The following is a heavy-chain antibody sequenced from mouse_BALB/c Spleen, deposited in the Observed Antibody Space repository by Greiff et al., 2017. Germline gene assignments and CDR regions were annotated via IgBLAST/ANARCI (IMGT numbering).Heavy chain of an antibody. CDR2: IYPGSGSI. J-gene: IGHJ4*01. V-gene: IGHV1S22*01. Sequence: LQQPGSELVRPGASVKLSCKASGYTFTSYWMHWVKQRPGQGLEWIGNIYPGSGSINYDEKFKSKATLTVDTSSSTAYMQLSSLTSEDSAVYYCARIDDYAMDYWGQGTSVTVSS. CDR1: GYTFTSYW. CDR3: ARIDDYAMDY.